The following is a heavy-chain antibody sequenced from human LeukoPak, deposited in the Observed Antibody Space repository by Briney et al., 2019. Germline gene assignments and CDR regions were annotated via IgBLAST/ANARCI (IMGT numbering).Heavy chain of an antibody. J-gene: IGHJ4*02. CDR1: GFTFSSYG. CDR2: ISYDGSNE. CDR3: AKDRYSYAFEYSDS. Sequence: GGSLRLSCAASGFTFSSYGMHWVRQAPGKGLEWVALISYDGSNEYYADSVRGRFTISRDNSKNTLSLQVSSLRAEDTAVYYCAKDRYSYAFEYSDSWGQGTLVTVSS. D-gene: IGHD5-18*01. V-gene: IGHV3-30*18.